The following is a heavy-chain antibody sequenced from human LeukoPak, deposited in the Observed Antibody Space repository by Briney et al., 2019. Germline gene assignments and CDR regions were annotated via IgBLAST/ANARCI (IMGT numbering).Heavy chain of an antibody. V-gene: IGHV3-7*01. CDR1: GFTFSMYL. Sequence: GGSLRLSCTASGFTFSMYLMTWVRQAPGKGLEWVANIKQDGSEKYYVDSVKGRFTISRDNTKNSVYLQMNSLRAEDRAVYYCAINHDYWGQGTLVTVSS. CDR3: AINHDY. CDR2: IKQDGSEK. J-gene: IGHJ4*02.